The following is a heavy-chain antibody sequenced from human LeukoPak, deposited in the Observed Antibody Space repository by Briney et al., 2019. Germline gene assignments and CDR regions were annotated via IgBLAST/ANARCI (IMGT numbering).Heavy chain of an antibody. Sequence: PGGSLRLSCAASGFTFSSYAMSWVRQAPGKGLEWVSAISGSGGSTYYADSVKGRFTISRDNSKNTLYLQMNSLRAEDTAVYYCAKDRSGSYELGAEYFQHWGQGTLVTVSS. J-gene: IGHJ1*01. CDR1: GFTFSSYA. CDR2: ISGSGGST. V-gene: IGHV3-23*01. D-gene: IGHD1-26*01. CDR3: AKDRSGSYELGAEYFQH.